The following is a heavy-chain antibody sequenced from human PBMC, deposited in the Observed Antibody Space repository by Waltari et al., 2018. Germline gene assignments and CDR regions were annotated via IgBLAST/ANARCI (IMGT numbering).Heavy chain of an antibody. CDR3: ARRTSGGVPPNYGMDV. D-gene: IGHD2-8*02. CDR2: IYHSGST. J-gene: IGHJ6*02. CDR1: GYSISSGYY. V-gene: IGHV4-38-2*01. Sequence: QVQLQESGPGLVKPSETLSLTCAVSGYSISSGYYWGWIRQPPGKGLEWIGSIYHSGSTYYNPSLKSRVTISVDTSKNQFSLKLSSVTAADTAVYYCARRTSGGVPPNYGMDVWGQGTTVTVSS.